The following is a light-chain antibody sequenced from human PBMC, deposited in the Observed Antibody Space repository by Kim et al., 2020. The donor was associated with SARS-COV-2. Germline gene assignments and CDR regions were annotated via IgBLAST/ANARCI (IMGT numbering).Light chain of an antibody. V-gene: IGKV3-20*01. CDR3: QQYGSSP. CDR2: GAS. Sequence: SLSPGERATRSCRASQSVSSSYLAWYQHKPGQAPRLLIYGASSRATGIPDRFSGSGSGTDFTLTISRLEPEDFAVYYCQQYGSSPFGGGTKVDIK. CDR1: QSVSSSY. J-gene: IGKJ4*01.